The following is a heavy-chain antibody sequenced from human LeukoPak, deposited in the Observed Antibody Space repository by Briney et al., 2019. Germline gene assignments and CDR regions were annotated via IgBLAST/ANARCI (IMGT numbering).Heavy chain of an antibody. CDR3: VQGNALDY. V-gene: IGHV3-23*01. CDR1: GFSFSTYD. J-gene: IGHJ4*02. Sequence: PGGSLRLSCAASGFSFSTYDMSWARLPPGKGLEWVSSISGSDVTTNYADSVKGRFTISRDNSKNMLYLQMNSLRAEDTALYYCVQGNALDYWGQGTLVTVSS. D-gene: IGHD3-10*01. CDR2: ISGSDVTT.